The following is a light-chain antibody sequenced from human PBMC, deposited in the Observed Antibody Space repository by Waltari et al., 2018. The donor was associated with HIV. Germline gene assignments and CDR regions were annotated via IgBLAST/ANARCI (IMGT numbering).Light chain of an antibody. Sequence: EIVLTQSPGTLSLSPGARATLSCRASQSVSSTYLVWHQQRPGQAPRLIIYSASSRATDIPDRFSGSGSGTEFTLTISRLEPEDFAVYYCQQYGNSPITFGQGKRREIK. V-gene: IGKV3-20*01. CDR2: SAS. J-gene: IGKJ5*01. CDR3: QQYGNSPIT. CDR1: QSVSSTY.